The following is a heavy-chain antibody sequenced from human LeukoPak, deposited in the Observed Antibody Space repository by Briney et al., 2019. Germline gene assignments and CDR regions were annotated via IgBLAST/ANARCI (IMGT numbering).Heavy chain of an antibody. Sequence: GGSLRLSCAASGFTFSSYAMSWVRQAPGKGLEWVSAISGSGGSTYYADSVKGRFTISRDNSKNTLYLQMNSLRAEDTAVYYCAKDGRVVPAAKTFDYWGQGTLVTVSS. CDR3: AKDGRVVPAAKTFDY. CDR1: GFTFSSYA. CDR2: ISGSGGST. D-gene: IGHD2-2*01. V-gene: IGHV3-23*01. J-gene: IGHJ4*02.